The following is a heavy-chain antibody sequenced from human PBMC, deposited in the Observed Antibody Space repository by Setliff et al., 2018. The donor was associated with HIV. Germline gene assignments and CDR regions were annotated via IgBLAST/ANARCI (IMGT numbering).Heavy chain of an antibody. D-gene: IGHD1-26*01. V-gene: IGHV4-61*09. J-gene: IGHJ4*02. CDR3: ARDRRDDYYLTAYFDS. CDR2: ISTSGTT. CDR1: GGSISSGSHF. Sequence: PSETLSLTCTVSGGSISSGSHFWGWIRQPAGKGLEWIGHISTSGTTRYNPSLRSRVSISIDTSKNQFSLKLTSVTATDTAVYYCARDRRDDYYLTAYFDSLGQGTVVTVSS.